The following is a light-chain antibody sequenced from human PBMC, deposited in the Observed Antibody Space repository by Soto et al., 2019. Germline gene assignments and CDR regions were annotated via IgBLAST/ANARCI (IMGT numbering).Light chain of an antibody. V-gene: IGKV1-5*03. CDR2: KAS. J-gene: IGKJ1*01. CDR1: QSITSW. CDR3: QQYETYPWT. Sequence: DIQMTQSPSTLSASVGDRVTITCRASQSITSWLAWYQQKPGKAPKVLIYKASSLESGVPSRFGGSESGAEFTLTISSLQPDDFSTYYCQQYETYPWTFGQRSKVEIK.